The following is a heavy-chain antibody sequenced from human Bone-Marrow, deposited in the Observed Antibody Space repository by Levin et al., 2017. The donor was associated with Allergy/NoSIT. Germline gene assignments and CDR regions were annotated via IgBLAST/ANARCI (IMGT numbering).Heavy chain of an antibody. CDR2: ISAYNGNT. J-gene: IGHJ3*02. D-gene: IGHD2-15*01. V-gene: IGHV1-18*01. CDR3: ARVWGELGYCSGGSCYAAFDS. CDR1: GYTFTSYG. Sequence: GESLKISCKASGYTFTSYGISWVRQAPGQGLEWMGWISAYNGNTNYAQKLQGRVTMTTDTSTSTAYMELRSLRSDDTAVYYCARVWGELGYCSGGSCYAAFDSWGQGTMVTVSS.